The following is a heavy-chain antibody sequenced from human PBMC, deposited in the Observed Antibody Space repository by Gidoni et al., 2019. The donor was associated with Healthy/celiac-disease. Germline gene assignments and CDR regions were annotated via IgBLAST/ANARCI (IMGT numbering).Heavy chain of an antibody. CDR2: IYYSGST. CDR3: ARDRSDDYVWGSYRFHYGMDV. CDR1: GGSISSYY. Sequence: QVQLQESGPGLVKPSETLSLTCTVSGGSISSYYWSWIRQPPGKGLEWIGYIYYSGSTNYNPSLKSRVTISVDTSKNQFSLKLSSVTAADTAVYYCARDRSDDYVWGSYRFHYGMDVWGQGTTVTVSS. D-gene: IGHD3-16*02. J-gene: IGHJ6*02. V-gene: IGHV4-59*01.